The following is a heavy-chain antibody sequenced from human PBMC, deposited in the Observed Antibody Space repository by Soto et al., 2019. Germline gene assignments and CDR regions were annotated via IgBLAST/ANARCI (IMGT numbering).Heavy chain of an antibody. J-gene: IGHJ6*02. CDR1: GGSISSYY. V-gene: IGHV4-59*01. Sequence: QVQLQESGPGLVKPSETLSLTCTVSGGSISSYYWSWIRQPPGKGLEWIGYIYYSGSTNYNPSLKSRVTISVDTSKNQFSLKLSSVTAADTAVYYCARDAPRGYCGGDCYPHYYSMDVWGQGTTVTVSS. CDR3: ARDAPRGYCGGDCYPHYYSMDV. CDR2: IYYSGST. D-gene: IGHD2-21*02.